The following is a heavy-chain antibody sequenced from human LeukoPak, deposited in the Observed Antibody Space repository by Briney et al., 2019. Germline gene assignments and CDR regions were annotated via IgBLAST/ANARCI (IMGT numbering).Heavy chain of an antibody. J-gene: IGHJ6*03. Sequence: SWIRQPPGKGLEWIGYIYYSGSTYYNPSLKSRVTISVDTSKNQFSLKLSSVTAADTAVYYCATHCSSTSCYNLGSYYYYMDVWGKGTTVTVSS. V-gene: IGHV4-30-4*08. D-gene: IGHD2-2*02. CDR3: ATHCSSTSCYNLGSYYYYMDV. CDR2: IYYSGST.